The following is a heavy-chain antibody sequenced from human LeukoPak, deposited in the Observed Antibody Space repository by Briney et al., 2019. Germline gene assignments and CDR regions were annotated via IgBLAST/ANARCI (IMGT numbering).Heavy chain of an antibody. Sequence: GGSLRLSCVVSGLTFSNCRMTWVRQAPGRGLEWVANITEDGTETSYVGSVKGRFTISRDNAKNSLYLQMNSLRAEDTALYYCARDEFGPLAFWGRGTLVTVSS. CDR3: ARDEFGPLAF. V-gene: IGHV3-7*05. J-gene: IGHJ4*02. CDR1: GLTFSNCR. D-gene: IGHD3/OR15-3a*01. CDR2: ITEDGTET.